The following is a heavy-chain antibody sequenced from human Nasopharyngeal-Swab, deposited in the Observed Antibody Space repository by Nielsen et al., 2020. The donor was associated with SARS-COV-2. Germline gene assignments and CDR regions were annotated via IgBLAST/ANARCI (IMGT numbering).Heavy chain of an antibody. Sequence: ASVKVSCKASGYTFTSFAMHWVRQAPGQRLEWMGWINGGNGNTKYSQKFQGRVTFTRDTSASTAYMELSSLRSEDTAVYYCARNIVVVPAAVLYYYYGMDVWGQGTTVTVSS. D-gene: IGHD2-2*01. CDR2: INGGNGNT. CDR1: GYTFTSFA. J-gene: IGHJ6*02. CDR3: ARNIVVVPAAVLYYYYGMDV. V-gene: IGHV1-3*01.